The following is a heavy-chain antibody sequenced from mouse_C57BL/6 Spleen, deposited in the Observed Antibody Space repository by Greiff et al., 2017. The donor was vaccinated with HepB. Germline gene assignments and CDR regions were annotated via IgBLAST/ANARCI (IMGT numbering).Heavy chain of an antibody. Sequence: EVQVVESGGGLVQPGGSLKLSCAASGFTFSDYYMYWVRQTPEKRLEWVAYISNGGGSTYYPDTVKGLFTIARDNAKNTLYLQMSRLKSEDTAIYYCARGATGYDYDVTVGYWGQGTTLTVAS. V-gene: IGHV5-12*01. CDR3: ARGATGYDYDVTVGY. CDR1: GFTFSDYY. J-gene: IGHJ2*01. CDR2: ISNGGGST. D-gene: IGHD2-4*01.